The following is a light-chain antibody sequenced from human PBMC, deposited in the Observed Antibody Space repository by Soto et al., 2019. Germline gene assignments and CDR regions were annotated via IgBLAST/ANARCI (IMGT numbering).Light chain of an antibody. Sequence: EIEMTQSPATLSVSPGERATLSCRASQGIGSTLAWYQQKPGQTPRLLIYGASTRATGVPARFSGSGSGTEFTLTISSLQSEDFAVYYCQQYGSSPKTFGQGTKVDI. CDR2: GAS. V-gene: IGKV3-15*01. J-gene: IGKJ1*01. CDR3: QQYGSSPKT. CDR1: QGIGST.